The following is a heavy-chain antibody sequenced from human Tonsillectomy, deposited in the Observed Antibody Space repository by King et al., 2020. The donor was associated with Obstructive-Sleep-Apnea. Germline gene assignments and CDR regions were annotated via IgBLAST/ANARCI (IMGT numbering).Heavy chain of an antibody. CDR1: GYTFTSYA. J-gene: IGHJ4*02. CDR2: VNAGNGNP. Sequence: VQLVQSGAEVKKPGASVKVSCKASGYTFTSYAMHCVRQAPGQRLEWMGWVNAGNGNPKYSQKFQGRVTITRDTSASTAYMELSSLRSEDTAVYYCVRADYGGLYYFDYWGQGTLVTVSS. CDR3: VRADYGGLYYFDY. D-gene: IGHD4-23*01. V-gene: IGHV1-3*01.